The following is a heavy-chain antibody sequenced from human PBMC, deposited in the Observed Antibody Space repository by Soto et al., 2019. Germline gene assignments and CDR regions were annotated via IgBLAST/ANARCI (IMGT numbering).Heavy chain of an antibody. CDR1: GGTFSSYA. CDR3: ARSSAWGYYSRRHYYYYGMDV. Sequence: ASVNVSCKSSGGTFSSYAISWVRQAPGQGLEWMGGIIPIFGTANYAQKFQGRVTITADESTSTAYMELSSLRSEDTAVYYCARSSAWGYYSRRHYYYYGMDVWGQGTTVTVSS. D-gene: IGHD3-22*01. CDR2: IIPIFGTA. V-gene: IGHV1-69*13. J-gene: IGHJ6*02.